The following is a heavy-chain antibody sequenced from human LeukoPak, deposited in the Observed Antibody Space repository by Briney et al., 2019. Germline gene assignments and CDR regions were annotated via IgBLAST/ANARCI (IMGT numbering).Heavy chain of an antibody. V-gene: IGHV3-74*01. CDR2: IENYGSRT. D-gene: IGHD5-12*01. CDR3: ARDLVVATGPDY. J-gene: IGHJ4*02. Sequence: GGTLRLSCAASGFTFSTYGMSWVRQAPGKGLEWVSRIENYGSRTNYADSVKGRFTISRDNAKNTLYLQMNSLRAEDTAVYYCARDLVVATGPDYWGQGTLVTVSS. CDR1: GFTFSTYG.